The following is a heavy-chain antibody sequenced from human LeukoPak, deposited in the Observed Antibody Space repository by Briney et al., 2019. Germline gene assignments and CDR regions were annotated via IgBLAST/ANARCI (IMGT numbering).Heavy chain of an antibody. D-gene: IGHD3-22*01. J-gene: IGHJ4*02. V-gene: IGHV1-18*01. Sequence: GASVKVSCKASGYTFTSYGISWVRQAPGQGLEWMGWISAYNGNTNYAQKLQGRVTMTTDTSTSTAYMELRSLRSDDTAVYYCARGAHNAYDSSGYWGGGVTSQKYYFDYWGQGTLVTVSS. CDR1: GYTFTSYG. CDR2: ISAYNGNT. CDR3: ARGAHNAYDSSGYWGGGVTSQKYYFDY.